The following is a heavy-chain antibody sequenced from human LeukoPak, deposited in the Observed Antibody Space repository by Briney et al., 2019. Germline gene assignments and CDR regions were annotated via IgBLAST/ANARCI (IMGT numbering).Heavy chain of an antibody. CDR3: ARDRAAAGYFDY. J-gene: IGHJ4*02. D-gene: IGHD6-13*01. V-gene: IGHV3-30-3*01. Sequence: PGGSLRLSCAASRFTFSSYAMHWVRQAPGKGLEWVAVISYDGSNKYYADSVKGRFTISRDNSKNTLYLQMNSLRAEDTAVYYCARDRAAAGYFDYWGQGTLVTVSS. CDR1: RFTFSSYA. CDR2: ISYDGSNK.